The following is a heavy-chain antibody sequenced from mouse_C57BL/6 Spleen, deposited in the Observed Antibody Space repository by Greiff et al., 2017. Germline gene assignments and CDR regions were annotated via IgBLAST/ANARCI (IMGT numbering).Heavy chain of an antibody. J-gene: IGHJ3*01. CDR2: IYPGSGST. CDR3: ARWYEGGFAY. Sequence: QVQLQQPGAELVKPGASVKMSCKASGYTFTSYWITWVKQRPGQGLEWIGDIYPGSGSTYYNEKLKSKSTLTVDKSSSTAYMQLSSLTSEDSAGYYCARWYEGGFAYWGQRTLVTVSA. V-gene: IGHV1-55*01. D-gene: IGHD1-1*02. CDR1: GYTFTSYW.